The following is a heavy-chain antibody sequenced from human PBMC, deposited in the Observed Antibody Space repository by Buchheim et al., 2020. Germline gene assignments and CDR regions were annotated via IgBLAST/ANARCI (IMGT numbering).Heavy chain of an antibody. CDR1: GFTFSSYA. CDR2: ISGSGGST. J-gene: IGHJ4*02. CDR3: AKARREDYDSSGYYYID. V-gene: IGHV3-23*01. Sequence: VQLLESGGGLVQPGGSLRLSCAASGFTFSSYAMSWVRQAPGKGLEWVSAISGSGGSTYYADSVKGRFTIPRDNSKNTLYLQMNSLRAEDTAVYYCAKARREDYDSSGYYYIDWGQGTL. D-gene: IGHD3-22*01.